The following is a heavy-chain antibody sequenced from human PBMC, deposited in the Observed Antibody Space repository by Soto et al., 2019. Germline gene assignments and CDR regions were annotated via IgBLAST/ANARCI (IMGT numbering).Heavy chain of an antibody. CDR1: GGPISSSDHY. CDR2: VDYTGDT. V-gene: IGHV4-39*01. CDR3: ARRSAFYASESYRFGP. Sequence: SETLSLTCTVSGGPISSSDHYWGWIRQPPGKGLEWLGTVDYTGDTSSNPSLKSRVTISVDTSKNQFSLRLTSVTAADKAVYYCARRSAFYASESYRFGPWGQGSLVTVSS. D-gene: IGHD3-10*01. J-gene: IGHJ5*02.